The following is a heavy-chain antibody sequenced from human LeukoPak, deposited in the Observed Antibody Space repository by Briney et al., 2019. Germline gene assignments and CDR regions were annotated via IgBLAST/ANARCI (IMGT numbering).Heavy chain of an antibody. Sequence: SETLSLTCTDSGGSISSYFWSWIRQPAGKGLEWIGRIYTSGSTNYNPSLKSRVTMSVDTSKNQFSLKLSSVTAANTAAYYCARTPRDPTVVTPGWFDPWGQGTLVTVSS. D-gene: IGHD4-23*01. CDR3: ARTPRDPTVVTPGWFDP. V-gene: IGHV4-4*07. J-gene: IGHJ5*02. CDR1: GGSISSYF. CDR2: IYTSGST.